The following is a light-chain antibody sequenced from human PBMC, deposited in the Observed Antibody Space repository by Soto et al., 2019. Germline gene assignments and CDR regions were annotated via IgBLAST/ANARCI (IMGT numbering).Light chain of an antibody. J-gene: IGKJ1*01. CDR2: GAS. V-gene: IGKV3-20*01. Sequence: EIVLTHSQGTLSLSPGERATLYFRASQSVSNNYLAWYQQKPGQAPRLLIYGASNRATGIPDRFSGSGSGTDFTLTISRLEPEDFAVYYCQQYGSSGTFGQGTKVDI. CDR1: QSVSNNY. CDR3: QQYGSSGT.